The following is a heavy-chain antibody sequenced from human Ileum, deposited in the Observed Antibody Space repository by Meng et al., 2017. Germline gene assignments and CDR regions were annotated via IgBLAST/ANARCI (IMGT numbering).Heavy chain of an antibody. CDR1: GFIFSDYW. V-gene: IGHV3-74*01. CDR3: AREGIVGATLPY. CDR2: ISSDGRIT. D-gene: IGHD1-26*01. J-gene: IGHJ1*01. Sequence: GESLKTSCAASGFIFSDYWMGWVRQAPGKGLVWVSRISSDGRITNYADSVKGRFTISRDNAKNTLYVQMNSLRVEDTAVYYCAREGIVGATLPYWGQGTLVTVSS.